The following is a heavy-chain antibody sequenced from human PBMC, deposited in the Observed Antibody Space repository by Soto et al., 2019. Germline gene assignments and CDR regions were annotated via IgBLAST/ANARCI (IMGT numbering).Heavy chain of an antibody. D-gene: IGHD5-12*01. J-gene: IGHJ4*02. CDR3: ARYFHTYSGPPI. CDR2: VDHSGST. Sequence: SETLSLTCVVSGYVITSCYYWGCIRQPPGKGLEWIGTVDHSGSTYYDPSLQGRVTISIDTSKNQFSLKLTSVTAADTALYYCARYFHTYSGPPIWGQGTLVTVSS. CDR1: GYVITSCYY. V-gene: IGHV4-38-2*01.